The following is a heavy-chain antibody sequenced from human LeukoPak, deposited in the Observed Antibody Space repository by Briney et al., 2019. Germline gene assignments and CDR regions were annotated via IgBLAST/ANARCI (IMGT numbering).Heavy chain of an antibody. CDR2: ISWNSGRI. CDR3: AKDITPRIPAGFDI. CDR1: GFTFDDYA. J-gene: IGHJ3*02. Sequence: PGGSLRLSCAASGFTFDDYAMHWVRQVPGKGLEWVSGISWNSGRIDYADSVKDRFTISRDNAKNSLFLQMNSLRTEDTAFDYCAKDITPRIPAGFDIWGQGTTVIVSS. D-gene: IGHD2-21*01. V-gene: IGHV3-9*01.